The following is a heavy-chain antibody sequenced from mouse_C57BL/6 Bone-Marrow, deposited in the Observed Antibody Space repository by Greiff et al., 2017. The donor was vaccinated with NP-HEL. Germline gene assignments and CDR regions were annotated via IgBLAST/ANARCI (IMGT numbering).Heavy chain of an antibody. Sequence: QVQLQHSGAELARPGASVKLSCKASGYTFTSYGISWVKQRTGQGLEWIGEIYPRSGNTYYNEKFKGKATLTADKSSSTAYMELRSLTSEDSAVYFCAQTGAWFAYWGQGTLVTVSA. CDR1: GYTFTSYG. CDR3: AQTGAWFAY. J-gene: IGHJ3*01. V-gene: IGHV1-81*01. CDR2: IYPRSGNT. D-gene: IGHD4-1*01.